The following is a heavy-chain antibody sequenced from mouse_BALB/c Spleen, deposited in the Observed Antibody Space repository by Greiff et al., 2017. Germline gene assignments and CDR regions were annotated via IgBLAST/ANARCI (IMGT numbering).Heavy chain of an antibody. Sequence: VQLQQSGAELVKPGASVKLSCTASGFNIKDTYMHWVKQRPEQGLEWIGRIDPANGNTKYDPKFQGKATITADTSSNTAYLQLSSLTSEDTAVYYCATVYYGNYGGGCFDYWGQGTTLTVSS. D-gene: IGHD2-1*01. CDR3: ATVYYGNYGGGCFDY. CDR2: IDPANGNT. J-gene: IGHJ2*01. CDR1: GFNIKDTY. V-gene: IGHV14-3*02.